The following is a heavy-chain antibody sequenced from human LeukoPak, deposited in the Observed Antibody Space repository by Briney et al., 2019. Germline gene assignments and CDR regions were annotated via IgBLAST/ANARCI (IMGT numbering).Heavy chain of an antibody. CDR3: ARWYSSGWYSDY. CDR1: GFSFSTYS. V-gene: IGHV3-21*06. Sequence: PGGSLRLSCATSGFSFSTYSMIWVRQAPGKGLEWVSSVSGTSEYIYYADSVRGRFTISRDNAKNTVYLQMNSLRAEDTAVYYCARWYSSGWYSDYWGQGTLVTVSS. D-gene: IGHD6-19*01. J-gene: IGHJ4*02. CDR2: VSGTSEYI.